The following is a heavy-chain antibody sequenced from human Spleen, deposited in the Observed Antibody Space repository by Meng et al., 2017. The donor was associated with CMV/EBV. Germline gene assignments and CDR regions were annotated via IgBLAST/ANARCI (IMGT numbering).Heavy chain of an antibody. V-gene: IGHV3-11*01. J-gene: IGHJ4*02. CDR3: ARTVQSCDY. Sequence: GESLKISCVASGFTFSDYYMSWIRQAPGKGLEWVSYISSSGSTIYYADSVKGRFTISRDNAKNSLYLQMNSLRAEDTAVYYCARTVQSCDYWGQGTLVTVSS. CDR2: ISSSGSTI. D-gene: IGHD1-1*01. CDR1: GFTFSDYY.